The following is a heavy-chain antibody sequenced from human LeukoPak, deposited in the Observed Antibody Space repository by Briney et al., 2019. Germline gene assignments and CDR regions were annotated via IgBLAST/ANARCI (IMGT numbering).Heavy chain of an antibody. CDR3: ARGGLGYGDY. CDR2: ISYSGST. V-gene: IGHV4-59*01. CDR1: GGSISSYY. Sequence: SETLSLTCTVSGGSISSYYWSWLRQPPGKGLEWIGYISYSGSTKYNPSLKSRVIISIETSKNQFSLKLSSVTAADTAVYYCARGGLGYGDYWGQGTLVTVSS. J-gene: IGHJ4*02. D-gene: IGHD3-16*01.